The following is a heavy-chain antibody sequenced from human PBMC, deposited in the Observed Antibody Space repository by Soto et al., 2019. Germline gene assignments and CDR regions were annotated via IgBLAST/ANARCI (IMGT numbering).Heavy chain of an antibody. CDR1: GYTFTSYA. V-gene: IGHV1-3*01. CDR3: ARDSPPSDY. Sequence: QVQLVQSGAEVKKPGASVKVSCKASGYTFTSYAMHWVRQAPGQRLEWMGWINAGNGNRKYSQKFQGRVTITRDTSASTASMELSSLRSEDTAVYYCARDSPPSDYWGQGTLVTVSS. J-gene: IGHJ4*02. CDR2: INAGNGNR.